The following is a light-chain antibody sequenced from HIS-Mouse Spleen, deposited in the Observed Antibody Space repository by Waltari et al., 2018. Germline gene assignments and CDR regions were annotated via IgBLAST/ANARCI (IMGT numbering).Light chain of an antibody. CDR3: SSYAGSNNLV. V-gene: IGLV2-8*01. Sequence: QSALTQPPSASGSPGQSVTISCTGTSSDVGGYNYVSWYQQHPGKAPKLMSYEVSKRPSGVPDRFSGSKSRNTASLTVSGLQAEDEADYYCSSYAGSNNLVFGGGTKLTVL. CDR2: EVS. J-gene: IGLJ2*01. CDR1: SSDVGGYNY.